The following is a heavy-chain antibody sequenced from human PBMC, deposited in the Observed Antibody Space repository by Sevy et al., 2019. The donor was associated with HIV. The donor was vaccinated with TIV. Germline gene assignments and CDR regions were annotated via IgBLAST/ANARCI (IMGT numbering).Heavy chain of an antibody. D-gene: IGHD6-13*01. V-gene: IGHV3-23*01. CDR1: GFTFSSYA. J-gene: IGHJ6*03. CDR3: AKGVSSWYGSGMDV. CDR2: ISGSGGST. Sequence: GGSLRLSCAASGFTFSSYAMSWVRQAPGKGLEWVSAISGSGGSTYYADSVKGRFTISRENSKNTLYLQMNSLRAEDTAVYYCAKGVSSWYGSGMDVWGKGTTVTVSS.